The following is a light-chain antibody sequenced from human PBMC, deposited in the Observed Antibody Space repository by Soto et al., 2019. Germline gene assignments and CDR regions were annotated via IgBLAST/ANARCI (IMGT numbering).Light chain of an antibody. J-gene: IGKJ1*01. Sequence: DIQMTQSPSTLSASVGDRVTITCRASQSISSWLAWYQQKPGKAPKLLIYDASSLESGVPSRFSGSGSGTDFTLTISGLQPEEFGTYDCQQYNTFWTVGQGTKVDI. CDR1: QSISSW. CDR3: QQYNTFWT. CDR2: DAS. V-gene: IGKV1-5*01.